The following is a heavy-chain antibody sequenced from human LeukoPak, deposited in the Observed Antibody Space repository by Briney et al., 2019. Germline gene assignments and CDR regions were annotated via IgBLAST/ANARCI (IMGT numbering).Heavy chain of an antibody. V-gene: IGHV1-69*13. D-gene: IGHD3-10*01. CDR2: IIPIFGTA. CDR3: ARDLTDHYYGRDYYYYMDV. J-gene: IGHJ6*03. Sequence: SVKVSCRASGGTFSSYAISWVRQAPGQGLEWMGGIIPIFGTANYAQKFQGRVTITADESTSTAHMELSSLRSEDTAVYYCARDLTDHYYGRDYYYYMDVWGKGTTVTISS. CDR1: GGTFSSYA.